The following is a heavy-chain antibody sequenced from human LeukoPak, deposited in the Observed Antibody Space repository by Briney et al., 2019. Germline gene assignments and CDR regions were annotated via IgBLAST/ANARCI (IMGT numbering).Heavy chain of an antibody. Sequence: GGSLRLSCVASGFTFSNYWMSWVRQAPGKGLEWVANIKKDGSEKCYVDSVKGRFTISRDNAKNSLYLQMNSLRAEDTAIYYCAGEYGEVQAFDIWGQGTMVTVSS. CDR1: GFTFSNYW. CDR3: AGEYGEVQAFDI. J-gene: IGHJ3*02. CDR2: IKKDGSEK. D-gene: IGHD4-17*01. V-gene: IGHV3-7*04.